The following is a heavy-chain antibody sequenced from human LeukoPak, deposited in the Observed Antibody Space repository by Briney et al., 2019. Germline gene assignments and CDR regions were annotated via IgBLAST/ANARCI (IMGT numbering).Heavy chain of an antibody. CDR1: GFTFSTYP. CDR2: ILYDGSNQ. V-gene: IGHV3-30*04. D-gene: IGHD2/OR15-2a*01. CDR3: ARSQNVPYFDY. Sequence: PGGSLRLSCAASGFTFSTYPMHSVRQAPGKRLEWVALILYDGSNQYYGDSVKGRFTISRDNSKNTLYLQMNSLRAEDTAVYYCARSQNVPYFDYWGQGTLVTVSS. J-gene: IGHJ4*02.